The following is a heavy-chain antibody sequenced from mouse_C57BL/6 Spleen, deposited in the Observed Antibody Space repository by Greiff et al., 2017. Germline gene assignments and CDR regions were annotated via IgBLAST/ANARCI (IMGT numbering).Heavy chain of an antibody. V-gene: IGHV1-72*01. CDR1: GYTFTSYW. CDR3: AYDEEDYAMDY. J-gene: IGHJ4*01. D-gene: IGHD2-12*01. Sequence: QVQLKQPGAELVKPGASVKLSCKASGYTFTSYWMHWVKQRPGRGLEWIGRIDPNSGGTKYNEKFKSKATLTVDKPSSTAYMQLSSLTSEDSAVYYCAYDEEDYAMDYWGQGTSVTVSS. CDR2: IDPNSGGT.